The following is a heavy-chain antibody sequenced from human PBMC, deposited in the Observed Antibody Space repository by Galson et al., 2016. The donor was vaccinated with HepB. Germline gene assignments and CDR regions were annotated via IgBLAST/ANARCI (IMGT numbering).Heavy chain of an antibody. CDR3: AKEKGLGWFGGGSDS. V-gene: IGHV3-23*01. CDR1: GFNFRTYA. CDR2: IDDGGART. Sequence: SLRLSCAASGFNFRTYAMTWVRQAPRKGLEWVSAIDDGGARTSYADSVKGRFTISRDHSRNFLYLQMNSLRAEDTAVYYCAKEKGLGWFGGGSDSWGQGTQVTVSS. J-gene: IGHJ4*02. D-gene: IGHD3-10*01.